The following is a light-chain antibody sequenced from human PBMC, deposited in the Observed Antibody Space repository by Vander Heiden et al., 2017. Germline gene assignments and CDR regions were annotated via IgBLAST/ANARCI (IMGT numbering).Light chain of an antibody. CDR1: SSDVGNYNL. CDR2: EVK. Sequence: QSALTQPASVSGLPGQSITISCTGSSSDVGNYNLVSWYQQYPGKAPKLLIYEVKTRPSGISGRFSGSKSGNTASLTISGLLAEDEADYYCCSYAGSSGYAFGTGTKVTVL. J-gene: IGLJ1*01. V-gene: IGLV2-23*02. CDR3: CSYAGSSGYA.